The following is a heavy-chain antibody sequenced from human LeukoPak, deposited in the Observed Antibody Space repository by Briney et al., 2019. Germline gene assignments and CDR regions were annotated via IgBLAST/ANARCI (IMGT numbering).Heavy chain of an antibody. D-gene: IGHD3-22*01. CDR2: INPSGGST. CDR3: ASIGFRGYYDSSGYFDY. CDR1: VYTFTIYY. J-gene: IGHJ4*02. V-gene: IGHV1-46*01. Sequence: ASVTVSFKSSVYTFTIYYMHWVRQAPGQGLEWMGIINPSGGSTSYAQKFQGRVTMTRDTSTSTVYMELSSLRSEDTAVYYCASIGFRGYYDSSGYFDYWGQGTLVTVSS.